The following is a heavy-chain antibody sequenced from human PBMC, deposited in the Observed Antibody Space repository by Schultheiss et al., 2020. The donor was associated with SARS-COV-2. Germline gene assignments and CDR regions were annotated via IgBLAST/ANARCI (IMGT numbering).Heavy chain of an antibody. CDR1: GGSISSYY. CDR3: ARLGGIAATENDY. CDR2: IYHSGST. D-gene: IGHD6-13*01. V-gene: IGHV4-59*01. Sequence: SETLSLTCTVSGGSISSYYWGWIRQPPGKGLEWIGSIYHSGSTNYNPSLKSRVTISVDTSKNQFSLKLSSVTAADTAVYYCARLGGIAATENDYWGQGTLVTVSS. J-gene: IGHJ4*02.